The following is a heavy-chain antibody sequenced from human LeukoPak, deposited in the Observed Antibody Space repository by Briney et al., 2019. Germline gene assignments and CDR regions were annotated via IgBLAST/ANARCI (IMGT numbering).Heavy chain of an antibody. D-gene: IGHD3-22*01. Sequence: PGGSLRLSCAASGFTFNNYWMSWVRQAPGKGLEWVANIKQDGSEKYYVDSVKGRFTISRDNAKNSLFLQMNSLRAEDTAVYYCAKITKWSSYYYDSRPVPDRFDPWGQGTLVTVSS. CDR2: IKQDGSEK. CDR3: AKITKWSSYYYDSRPVPDRFDP. CDR1: GFTFNNYW. V-gene: IGHV3-7*03. J-gene: IGHJ5*02.